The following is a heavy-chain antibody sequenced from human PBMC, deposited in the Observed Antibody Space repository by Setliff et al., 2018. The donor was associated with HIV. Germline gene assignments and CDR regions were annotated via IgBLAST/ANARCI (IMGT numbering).Heavy chain of an antibody. D-gene: IGHD6-13*01. V-gene: IGHV3-74*01. J-gene: IGHJ4*02. CDR2: IDNDASHT. CDR1: GFTFSSYA. Sequence: SLRLSCAASGFTFSSYAMSWVRQAPGKGLVWVSYIDNDASHTIHADSVKGRFTISRDNAKNTVYLQMNSLRTEDTAVYYCARGGFGTGLDYWGLGALVTVSS. CDR3: ARGGFGTGLDY.